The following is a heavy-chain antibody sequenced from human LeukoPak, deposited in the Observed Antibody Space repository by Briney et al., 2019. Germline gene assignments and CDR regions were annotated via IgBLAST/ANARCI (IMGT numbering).Heavy chain of an antibody. CDR1: GGSISSYY. CDR3: ARAHCSGGSCYPDY. V-gene: IGHV4-59*01. J-gene: IGHJ4*02. CDR2: IYYSGST. Sequence: SETLSLTCTVSGGSISSYYWSWIRRPPGKGLEWIGYIYYSGSTNYNPSLKSRVTISVDTSKNQFSLKLSSVTAADTAVYYCARAHCSGGSCYPDYWGQGTLVTVSS. D-gene: IGHD2-15*01.